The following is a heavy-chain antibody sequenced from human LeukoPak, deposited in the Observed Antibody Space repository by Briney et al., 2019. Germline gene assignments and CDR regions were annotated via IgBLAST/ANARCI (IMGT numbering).Heavy chain of an antibody. CDR1: GFNFDGFA. CDR3: AKGTGGYYGPFDS. Sequence: GGSLRLSCAASGFNFDGFALFWVRQAPGQGLEYVSGINWNSGSVDYADSVKGRFTTSRDNAKNSLYLQMNNLRVEDTALYYCAKGTGGYYGPFDSWGQGTLVTVSS. D-gene: IGHD3-22*01. J-gene: IGHJ4*02. CDR2: INWNSGSV. V-gene: IGHV3-9*01.